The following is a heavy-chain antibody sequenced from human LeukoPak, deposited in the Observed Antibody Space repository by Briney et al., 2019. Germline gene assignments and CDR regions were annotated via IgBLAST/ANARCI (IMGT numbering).Heavy chain of an antibody. CDR1: GYSISSGYY. CDR2: IYHSGST. J-gene: IGHJ4*02. Sequence: PSETLSLTCTVSGYSISSGYYWGWIRQPPGKGLEWIGSIYHSGSTYYNPSLKSRVTISVDTSKNQFSLKLSSVTAADTAVYYCARLHDYVWGSYRSLYFDYWGQGTLVTVSS. CDR3: ARLHDYVWGSYRSLYFDY. V-gene: IGHV4-38-2*02. D-gene: IGHD3-16*02.